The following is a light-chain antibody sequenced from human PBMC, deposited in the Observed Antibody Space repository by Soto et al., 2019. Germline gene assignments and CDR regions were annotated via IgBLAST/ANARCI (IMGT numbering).Light chain of an antibody. V-gene: IGKV3-15*01. CDR1: QRVSST. CDR3: QQYNNWPVT. J-gene: IGKJ4*01. CDR2: GAS. Sequence: EIVLTQSPDTLSLSPGERATLSCRASQRVSSTLAWYQQKPGQAPRLLIYGASTRATGIPARFSGSGSGTDFTLTISSLQSEDFAVYYCQQYNNWPVTFGGGTKVDIK.